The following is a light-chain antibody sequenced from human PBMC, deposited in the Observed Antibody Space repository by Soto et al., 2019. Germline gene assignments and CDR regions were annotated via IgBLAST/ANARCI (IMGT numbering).Light chain of an antibody. CDR1: QSVSRN. CDR2: GAS. V-gene: IGKV3-15*01. Sequence: EIVMTQSPATLSVSPGERATLSCRASQSVSRNLAWYQQKPGQAPRLLINGASTRATGIPARFSGSGSGTEFPLNISSLQSEDFSVYYCQQYNNWPPTFGQGTKVEIK. CDR3: QQYNNWPPT. J-gene: IGKJ1*01.